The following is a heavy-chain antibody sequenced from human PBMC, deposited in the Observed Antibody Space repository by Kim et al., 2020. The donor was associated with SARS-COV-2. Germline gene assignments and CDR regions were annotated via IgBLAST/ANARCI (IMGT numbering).Heavy chain of an antibody. D-gene: IGHD6-13*01. CDR1: GYSFTSYW. Sequence: GESLKISCKGSGYSFTSYWIGWVRQMPGKGLEWMGIIYPGDSDTRYSPSFQGQVTISADKSISTAYLQWSSLKASDTVMYYCARHSGAAYSTVYGMDVWGQGTTVTVSS. J-gene: IGHJ6*02. CDR2: IYPGDSDT. V-gene: IGHV5-51*01. CDR3: ARHSGAAYSTVYGMDV.